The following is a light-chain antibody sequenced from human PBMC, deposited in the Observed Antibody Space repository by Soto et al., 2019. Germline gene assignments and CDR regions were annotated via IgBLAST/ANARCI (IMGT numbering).Light chain of an antibody. V-gene: IGLV2-8*01. CDR2: EVN. CDR3: SSYAGGSNYV. CDR1: SSDVGGYNY. Sequence: QSALTQPSSASGSPGQSVTISCTGTSSDVGGYNYVSWYQQHPGKAPKLMIYEVNKRPSGVPDRCSGSKSASTASLTVAGLQAEDEADYYCSSYAGGSNYVFGTGTKLTVL. J-gene: IGLJ1*01.